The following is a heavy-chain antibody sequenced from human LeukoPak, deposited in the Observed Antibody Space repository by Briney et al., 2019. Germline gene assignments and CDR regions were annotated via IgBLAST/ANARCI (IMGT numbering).Heavy chain of an antibody. J-gene: IGHJ5*02. CDR2: INHSGST. V-gene: IGHV4-34*01. Sequence: SETLSLTCAVYGGSFSGYYWSWIRQPPGKGLEWIGEINHSGSTNYNPSLKSRVTISVDTSKNQFYLKLSSVTAADTAVYYCARLGCSSTSCYTSNWFDPWGQGTLVTVSS. CDR1: GGSFSGYY. CDR3: ARLGCSSTSCYTSNWFDP. D-gene: IGHD2-2*02.